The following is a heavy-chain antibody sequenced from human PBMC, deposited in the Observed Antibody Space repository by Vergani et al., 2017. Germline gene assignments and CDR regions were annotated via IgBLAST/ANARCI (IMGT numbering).Heavy chain of an antibody. J-gene: IGHJ4*02. CDR3: AGIAARPY. CDR2: ISYDGSNK. Sequence: QVQLVESGGGVVQPVRSLRLSCAASGFTFSSYAMHWVRQAPGKGLEWVAVISYDGSNKYYADSVKGRFTISRDNSKNTLYLQMNSLRAEDTAVYYCAGIAARPYWGQGTLVTVSS. D-gene: IGHD6-6*01. CDR1: GFTFSSYA. V-gene: IGHV3-30-3*01.